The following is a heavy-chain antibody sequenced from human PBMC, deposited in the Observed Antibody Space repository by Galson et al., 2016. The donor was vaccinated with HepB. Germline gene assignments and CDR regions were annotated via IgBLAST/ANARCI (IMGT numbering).Heavy chain of an antibody. J-gene: IGHJ4*02. V-gene: IGHV6-1*01. CDR3: ARESGNAHGVTHFDY. D-gene: IGHD4-23*01. Sequence: CAISGDSVSSDNAAWNWIRQSPSRGLEWLGRTYYRSQWITVCAPSVKTRITIAPDTSKNQFSLQVNSVTPEDTAVYFCARESGNAHGVTHFDYVDQGALVTVSS. CDR1: GDSVSSDNAA. CDR2: TYYRSQWIT.